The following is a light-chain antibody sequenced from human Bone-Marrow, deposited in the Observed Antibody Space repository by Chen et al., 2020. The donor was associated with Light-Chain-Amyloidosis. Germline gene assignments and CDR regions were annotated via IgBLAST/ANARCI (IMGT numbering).Light chain of an antibody. V-gene: IGLV2-14*01. J-gene: IGLJ3*02. CDR3: SSYTSSSTLE. CDR1: SSDVGGYNY. CDR2: EVS. Sequence: QSALTQPASVSGSPGQSITISCTGTSSDVGGYNYVSWYQQHPGKAPKLMIYEVSNRSSGVSKRFSGSKSGNTASLTISGLQAEDEADYYCSSYTSSSTLEFGGGTKLTVL.